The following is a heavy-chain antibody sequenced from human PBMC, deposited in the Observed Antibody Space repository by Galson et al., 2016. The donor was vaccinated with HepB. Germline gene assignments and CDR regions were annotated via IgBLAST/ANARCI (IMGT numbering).Heavy chain of an antibody. CDR1: GFTFKNAW. CDR3: TTVRYCTSTSCWLSRKTPYYYYGMDV. J-gene: IGHJ6*02. Sequence: SLRLSCAASGFTFKNAWMNWVRQAPGKGLEWVGHIKSRTDGGTPDYPAPVKGRFSISRDDSKNTLFLQMNSLTTEDTAVYYCTTVRYCTSTSCWLSRKTPYYYYGMDVWGQGTTVTVSS. D-gene: IGHD2-2*01. CDR2: IKSRTDGGTP. V-gene: IGHV3-15*07.